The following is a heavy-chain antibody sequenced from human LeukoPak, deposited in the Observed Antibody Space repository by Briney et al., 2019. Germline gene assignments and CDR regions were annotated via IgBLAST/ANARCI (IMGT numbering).Heavy chain of an antibody. CDR1: GYTFTGYY. J-gene: IGHJ3*02. Sequence: GASVKVSCKASGYTFTGYYMHWVRQAPGQGLEWMGWINPNSGGTNYAHKFQGRVTMARDTSISTAYMELSRLRFDDTAVYYCARDTDVGYCSGGSCYSGAFDIWGQGTMVTVS. V-gene: IGHV1-2*02. CDR2: INPNSGGT. D-gene: IGHD2-15*01. CDR3: ARDTDVGYCSGGSCYSGAFDI.